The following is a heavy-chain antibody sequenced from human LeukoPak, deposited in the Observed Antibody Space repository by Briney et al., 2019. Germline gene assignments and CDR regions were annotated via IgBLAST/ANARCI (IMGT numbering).Heavy chain of an antibody. CDR1: GGSISSYY. CDR3: AREDTRSAFDI. V-gene: IGHV4-59*01. Sequence: WETLSLTCTVSGGSISSYYWSWIRQPPGKGLEWIGYICYSGSTNYNPSLKSRVTISVDTSKNQFSLKLSSVTAADTAVYYCAREDTRSAFDIWGQWTMVTVSS. CDR2: ICYSGST. J-gene: IGHJ3*02. D-gene: IGHD2-2*01.